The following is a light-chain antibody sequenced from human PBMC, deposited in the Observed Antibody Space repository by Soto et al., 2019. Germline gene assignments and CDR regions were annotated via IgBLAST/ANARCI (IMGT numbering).Light chain of an antibody. V-gene: IGKV3-11*01. J-gene: IGKJ4*01. CDR3: QQRSNLPLT. CDR1: QSVSSY. CDR2: DTS. Sequence: EIVLTQSPATLSLSPGERATLSCRASQSVSSYLVWYQQKPGQAPRLLIYDTSSRAGGFPARFSGSGSGTDFTLTISNLEPEDSALYFCQQRSNLPLTFGGGTKLEIK.